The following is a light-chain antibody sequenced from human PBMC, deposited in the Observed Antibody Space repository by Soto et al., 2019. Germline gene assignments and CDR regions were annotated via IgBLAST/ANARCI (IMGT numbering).Light chain of an antibody. CDR2: GNN. CDR3: AAWDGSLNNVL. V-gene: IGLV1-44*01. J-gene: IGLJ2*01. Sequence: QSVLTQPPSASGTPGQRVTISCSGGGSSIGTNTVNWYRQLPGTAPKLLIYGNNQRPSGVPDRFSGSKSGTSASLGISGLQSEDEADYYCAAWDGSLNNVLFGGGTKLTVL. CDR1: GSSIGTNT.